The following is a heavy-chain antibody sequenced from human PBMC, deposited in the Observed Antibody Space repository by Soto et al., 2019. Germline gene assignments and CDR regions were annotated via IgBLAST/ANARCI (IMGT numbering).Heavy chain of an antibody. Sequence: ASVKVSCKASGYTFTSYAMHWVRQAPGQRLEWMGWINAGNGNTKYSQKFQGRVTITRDTSASTAYMELSSLRSEDTAVYYCARGVTGNGSPYGMDVWGQGTTVTVSS. V-gene: IGHV1-3*01. CDR2: INAGNGNT. CDR1: GYTFTSYA. CDR3: ARGVTGNGSPYGMDV. J-gene: IGHJ6*02. D-gene: IGHD1-20*01.